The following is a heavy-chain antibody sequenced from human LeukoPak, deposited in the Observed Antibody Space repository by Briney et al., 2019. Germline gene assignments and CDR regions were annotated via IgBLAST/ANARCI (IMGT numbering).Heavy chain of an antibody. CDR3: ARDPDGYNWFDS. CDR1: GASIRSYY. D-gene: IGHD1-14*01. Sequence: SETLSLICTVSGASIRSYYWSWIRQPAGKGLEWIGRVYSSGSTNYNPSLKSRVTMSEDTSKNQFSLKLRSVTAADTAVYYCARDPDGYNWFDSWGQGTQVTVST. V-gene: IGHV4-4*07. CDR2: VYSSGST. J-gene: IGHJ5*01.